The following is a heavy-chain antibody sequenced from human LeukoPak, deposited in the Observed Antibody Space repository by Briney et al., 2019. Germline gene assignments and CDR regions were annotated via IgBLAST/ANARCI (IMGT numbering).Heavy chain of an antibody. D-gene: IGHD3-9*01. J-gene: IGHJ3*02. CDR1: GYTFTSSY. V-gene: IGHV1-46*01. CDR3: ATKPKEYFDWLLYENDAFDI. CDR2: INPSGGST. Sequence: ASVKVSCKASGYTFTSSYMHWVRQAPGQGLEWRGIINPSGGSTSYAQKFQGRVTMTRNTSISTAYMELSSLRSEDTAVYYCATKPKEYFDWLLYENDAFDIWGQGTMVTVSS.